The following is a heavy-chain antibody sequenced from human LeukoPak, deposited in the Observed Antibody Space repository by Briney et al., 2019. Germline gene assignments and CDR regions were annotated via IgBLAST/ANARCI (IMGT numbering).Heavy chain of an antibody. D-gene: IGHD6-19*01. CDR3: ARVLGSSGWDGDY. J-gene: IGHJ4*02. V-gene: IGHV4-59*01. CDR2: IYYSGST. CDR1: GGSITSYY. Sequence: SETLSLTCTVSGGSITSYYWSWIRQPPGKGLEWIGYIYYSGSTNYNPSLKSRVTMSIDTSKNQFSLKLSSVTAAGTAVYYCARVLGSSGWDGDYWGQGTLVTVSS.